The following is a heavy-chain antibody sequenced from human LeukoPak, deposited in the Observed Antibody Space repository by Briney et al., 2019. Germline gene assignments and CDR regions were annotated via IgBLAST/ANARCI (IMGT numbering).Heavy chain of an antibody. J-gene: IGHJ6*02. CDR3: ARGGYCSGGSCYSDFYYYYGMDV. Sequence: PSETLSLTCTVSGGSISSYYWSWIRQPPGKGLEWIGYIYYSGSTNYNPSLKSRVTISVDTSKNQFSLKLSSVTAADTAVYYCARGGYCSGGSCYSDFYYYYGMDVWGQGTTVTVSS. V-gene: IGHV4-59*12. CDR2: IYYSGST. CDR1: GGSISSYY. D-gene: IGHD2-15*01.